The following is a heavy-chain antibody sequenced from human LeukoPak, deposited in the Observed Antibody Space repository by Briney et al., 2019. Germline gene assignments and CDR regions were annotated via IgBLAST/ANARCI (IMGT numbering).Heavy chain of an antibody. CDR3: ARLMAAAGFDY. Sequence: GGSLRLSCAASGFTFSSYSMNWVRQAPGKGLEWVSSISSSSSYIYYADPVKGRFTISRDNAKNSLYLQMNSLRAEDTAVYYCARLMAAAGFDYWGQGTLVTVSS. D-gene: IGHD6-13*01. V-gene: IGHV3-21*01. CDR1: GFTFSSYS. J-gene: IGHJ4*02. CDR2: ISSSSSYI.